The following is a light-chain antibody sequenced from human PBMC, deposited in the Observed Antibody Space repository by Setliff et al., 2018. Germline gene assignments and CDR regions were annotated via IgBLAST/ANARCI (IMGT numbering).Light chain of an antibody. J-gene: IGLJ1*01. CDR2: DVS. CDR3: CSYAGSYTYV. V-gene: IGLV2-11*01. Sequence: QSVLTQPRSVSGSPGQSVTISCTGTSSDVGGYNYVSWYQQHPGKAPKVMIYDVSKRPSGVPDRFSGSKSGNTASLTISGLQAEDEAEYYCCSYAGSYTYVFGTGTKGTVL. CDR1: SSDVGGYNY.